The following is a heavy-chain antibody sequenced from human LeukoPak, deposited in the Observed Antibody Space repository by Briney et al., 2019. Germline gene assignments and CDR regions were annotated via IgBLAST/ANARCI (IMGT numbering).Heavy chain of an antibody. D-gene: IGHD6-19*01. CDR1: GFTFSIHA. V-gene: IGHV3-30*04. CDR2: ISYDGSYK. Sequence: GGSLRLSCAASGFTFSIHAMHWVRQAPGKGLEWVAVISYDGSYKYYADSVKGRFTISRDNSKNTLYLQMNSLRAEDTAVYYCARELAVAGSVPYFDYWGQGTLVTVSS. J-gene: IGHJ4*02. CDR3: ARELAVAGSVPYFDY.